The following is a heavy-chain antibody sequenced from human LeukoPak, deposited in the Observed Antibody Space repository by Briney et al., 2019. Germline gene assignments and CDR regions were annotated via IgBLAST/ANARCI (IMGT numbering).Heavy chain of an antibody. Sequence: SVKVSCKASGGTFSSYAISWVRQAPGQGLEWMGGIIPIFGTANYAQKFQGRVTNTTDESTSTVYMERSSLRSEDTAVYYCAKDRGPKGQLGSPFDYWGQGTLVTVSS. CDR2: IIPIFGTA. CDR3: AKDRGPKGQLGSPFDY. J-gene: IGHJ4*02. CDR1: GGTFSSYA. D-gene: IGHD6-13*01. V-gene: IGHV1-69*05.